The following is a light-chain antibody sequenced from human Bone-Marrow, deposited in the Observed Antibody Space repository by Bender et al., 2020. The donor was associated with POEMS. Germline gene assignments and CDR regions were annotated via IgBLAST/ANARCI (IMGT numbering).Light chain of an antibody. CDR1: SSDVGGYSR. CDR3: SSYTSSSTRV. Sequence: QSALTQPPSVSGSPGQSVTISCTGASSDVGGYSRVSWYQQPPGTAPKLMIYEVSNRPSGVPDRFSGSKSGNTASLTISGLQAEDEADYYCSSYTSSSTRVFGGGTKLTVL. V-gene: IGLV2-18*02. J-gene: IGLJ3*02. CDR2: EVS.